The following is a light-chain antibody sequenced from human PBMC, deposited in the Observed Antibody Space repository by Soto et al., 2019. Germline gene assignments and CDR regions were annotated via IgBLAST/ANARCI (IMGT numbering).Light chain of an antibody. J-gene: IGKJ4*01. Sequence: DIQMTQSPSTLSASVGDRVTISCRASQSVGSWLAWYQQKPGKAPKFLIYDASTLQSGVPSRFSGSGSGTDFTLTISCLQSEDFATYYCQQYYSYLLTFGGGTKVDIK. CDR1: QSVGSW. CDR3: QQYYSYLLT. V-gene: IGKV1-5*01. CDR2: DAS.